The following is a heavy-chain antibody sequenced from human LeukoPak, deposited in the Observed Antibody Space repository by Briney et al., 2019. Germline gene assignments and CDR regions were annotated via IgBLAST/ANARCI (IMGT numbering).Heavy chain of an antibody. Sequence: ASVKVSCKASGYTFTSYGISWVRQAPGQGLEWMGGITPIFGTANYAQKFQGRVTITADESTSTAYMELSSLRSEDTAVYYCARGDYYGSPKVVAAWGQGTLVTVSS. CDR2: ITPIFGTA. CDR1: GYTFTSYG. J-gene: IGHJ5*02. D-gene: IGHD3-10*01. CDR3: ARGDYYGSPKVVAA. V-gene: IGHV1-69*13.